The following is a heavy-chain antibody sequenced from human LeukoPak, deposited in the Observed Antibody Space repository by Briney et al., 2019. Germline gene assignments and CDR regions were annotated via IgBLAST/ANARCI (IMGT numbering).Heavy chain of an antibody. CDR3: ARVGYDYVWGSYQTYYFDY. Sequence: ASVKVSCKASRYTFTSYDINWVRQATGQGLEWMGWMNPNSSNTGYAQKFQGRVTMTRNTSISTAYMELSSLRSEDTAVYYCARVGYDYVWGSYQTYYFDYWGQGTLVTVSS. V-gene: IGHV1-8*01. CDR2: MNPNSSNT. CDR1: RYTFTSYD. D-gene: IGHD3-16*02. J-gene: IGHJ4*02.